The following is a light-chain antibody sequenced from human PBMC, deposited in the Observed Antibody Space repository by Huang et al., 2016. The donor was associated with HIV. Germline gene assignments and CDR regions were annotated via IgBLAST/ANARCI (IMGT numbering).Light chain of an antibody. CDR2: AAS. Sequence: DIEMTQSPSSLSASVGDRVTITCRASKNISRDLNWYQQKPGKAPKFLIYAASNLQSGVPPRFSGSGSGTDFTLTISSLQPEDFATYSCQQSYNFPTFGQGTKVEMK. J-gene: IGKJ1*01. CDR3: QQSYNFPT. CDR1: KNISRD. V-gene: IGKV1-39*01.